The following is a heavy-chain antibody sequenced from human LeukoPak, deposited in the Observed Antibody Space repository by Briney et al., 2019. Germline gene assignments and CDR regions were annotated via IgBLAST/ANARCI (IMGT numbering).Heavy chain of an antibody. Sequence: PSETLSLTCAVYGGSFSGYYWSRIRQPPGKGLEWIGEINHSGSTNYNPSLKSRVTISVDTSKNQFSLKLSSVTAADTAVYYCATNPPGIAVYYFDYWGQGTLVTVSS. V-gene: IGHV4-34*01. CDR1: GGSFSGYY. CDR2: INHSGST. D-gene: IGHD6-19*01. CDR3: ATNPPGIAVYYFDY. J-gene: IGHJ4*02.